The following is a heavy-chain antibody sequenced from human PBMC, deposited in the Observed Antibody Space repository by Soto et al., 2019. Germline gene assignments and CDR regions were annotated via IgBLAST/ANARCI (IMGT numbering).Heavy chain of an antibody. CDR1: GFTFSSYS. Sequence: GGSLRLSCAASGFTFSSYSMNWVRQAPGKGLEWVSYISSSSSTIYYADSVKGRFTISRDNAKNSLYLQMNSLRAEDTAVYYCARDYARRGGDSSFDYWGQGTLVTVSS. CDR2: ISSSSSTI. D-gene: IGHD2-21*02. V-gene: IGHV3-48*01. CDR3: ARDYARRGGDSSFDY. J-gene: IGHJ4*02.